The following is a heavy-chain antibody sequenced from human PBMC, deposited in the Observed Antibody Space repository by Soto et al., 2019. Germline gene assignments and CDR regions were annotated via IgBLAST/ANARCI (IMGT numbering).Heavy chain of an antibody. CDR3: AKATYYYDSSSYYRVYCDY. CDR1: GFTFSDYA. D-gene: IGHD3-22*01. J-gene: IGHJ4*02. V-gene: IGHV3-23*01. CDR2: ITGSGGRP. Sequence: EVQLLESGGGLVQPGGYLRISCAASGFTFSDYAMSWVRQAPGKGREWVSAITGSGGRPYYGDTVKGRFTISRDRSKSTLYLQMSGLRAEDTAVYFCAKATYYYDSSSYYRVYCDYWGQGTLVTVSS.